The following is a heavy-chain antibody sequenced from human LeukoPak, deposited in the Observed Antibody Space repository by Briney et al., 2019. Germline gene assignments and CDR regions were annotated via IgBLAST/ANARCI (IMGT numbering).Heavy chain of an antibody. CDR1: GFTVSSNY. CDR3: FCGSRFVYHFDY. CDR2: IYSGGST. V-gene: IGHV3-53*01. D-gene: IGHD2-21*01. J-gene: IGHJ4*02. Sequence: PGGSLRLSCAASGFTVSSNYMSWVRQAPGKGLEWVSVIYSGGSTYYADSVKGRFTISRDNAKKSLYLQMNSLRAEDTAVYYCFCGSRFVYHFDYWGQGSLVTVSS.